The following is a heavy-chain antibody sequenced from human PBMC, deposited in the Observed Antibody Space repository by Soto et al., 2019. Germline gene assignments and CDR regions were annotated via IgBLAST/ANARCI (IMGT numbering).Heavy chain of an antibody. CDR3: ATGYYDFWSGYFRPYYYGMDV. Sequence: ASVTVSCKVSGYTLTELSMHWVRQAPGKGLEWMGGFDPEDGETIYAQKFQGRVTMTEDTSTDTAYMELSSLRSEDTAVYYCATGYYDFWSGYFRPYYYGMDVWGQGTTVTVSS. J-gene: IGHJ6*02. CDR2: FDPEDGET. D-gene: IGHD3-3*01. CDR1: GYTLTELS. V-gene: IGHV1-24*01.